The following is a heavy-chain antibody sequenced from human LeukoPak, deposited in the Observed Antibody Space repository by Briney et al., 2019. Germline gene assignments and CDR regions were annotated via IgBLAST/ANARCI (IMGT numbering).Heavy chain of an antibody. V-gene: IGHV4-59*11. CDR3: ARGLWTEYFQY. CDR2: IYSSGST. CDR1: GGSISNHY. J-gene: IGHJ1*01. D-gene: IGHD2/OR15-2a*01. Sequence: PSETLSLTCTVSGGSISNHYWSWIRQPPGKGLEWIGYIYSSGSTNYNPSLKSRVTISVDTSKNQFSLKLSSVTTADTAVYYCARGLWTEYFQYWGQGTLVTVSS.